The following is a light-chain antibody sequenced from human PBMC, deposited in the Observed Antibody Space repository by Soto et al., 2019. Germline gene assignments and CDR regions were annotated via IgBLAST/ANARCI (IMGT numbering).Light chain of an antibody. CDR2: DAS. V-gene: IGKV1-5*01. CDR3: KKYNSYPWT. CDR1: QSISSW. J-gene: IGKJ1*01. Sequence: DIQMPQSPSTLSASVGDSVTITCRASQSISSWLAWYQQNPGKAPKLLIYDASSLQSGVPSRFSGSGSGTDFTLTISNVQPEEFATYYCKKYNSYPWTVGQGNKVDIK.